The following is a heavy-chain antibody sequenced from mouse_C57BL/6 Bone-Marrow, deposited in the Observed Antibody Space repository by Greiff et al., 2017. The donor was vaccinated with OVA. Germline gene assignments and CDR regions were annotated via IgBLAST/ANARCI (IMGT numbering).Heavy chain of an antibody. CDR3: VRGSPITTVVHWYFDV. Sequence: EVQLVESGGGLVQPKGSLKLSCAASGFTFNTYAMHWVRQAPGKGLEWVARIRSKSSNYATYYADSVKDRFTISRDDSQSMLYLQMNNLKTEDTAMYYCVRGSPITTVVHWYFDVWGTGTTVTVSS. J-gene: IGHJ1*03. CDR1: GFTFNTYA. V-gene: IGHV10-3*01. CDR2: IRSKSSNYAT. D-gene: IGHD1-1*01.